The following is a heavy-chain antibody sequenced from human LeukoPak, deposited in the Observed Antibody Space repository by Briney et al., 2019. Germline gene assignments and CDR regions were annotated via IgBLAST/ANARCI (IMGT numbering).Heavy chain of an antibody. D-gene: IGHD7-27*01. Sequence: SQTLSLTCAISGDSVSSANTAWNWIRQSPSRGLAWLGRTYYRSEWYTDYAVSVKSRLTINPDTSKNQFSLHLNSLSPDDTAVYYCARGWGFDFWGQGTLVTVSS. J-gene: IGHJ4*02. CDR1: GDSVSSANTA. CDR3: ARGWGFDF. CDR2: TYYRSEWYT. V-gene: IGHV6-1*01.